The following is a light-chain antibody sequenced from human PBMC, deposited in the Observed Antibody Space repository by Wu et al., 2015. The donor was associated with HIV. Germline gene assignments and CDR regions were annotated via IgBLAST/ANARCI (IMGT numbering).Light chain of an antibody. CDR3: QQSNNWPLT. Sequence: NVLTQSPDTLSLSPGERATLSCRASQSIGSDLAWYQQKPGQAPRLLIDDASNRATGIPARFSGRGSGRDFTLTISSLEPEDFAVYYCQQSNNWPLTFGQGTRLEIK. CDR2: DAS. CDR1: QSIGSD. V-gene: IGKV3-11*02. J-gene: IGKJ5*01.